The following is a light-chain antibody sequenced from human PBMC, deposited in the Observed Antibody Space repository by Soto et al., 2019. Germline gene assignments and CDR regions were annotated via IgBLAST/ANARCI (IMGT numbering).Light chain of an antibody. Sequence: QSALTQPASVSGSPGQSITISCTGTSSDVGGYNYVSWYQQHPGKAPKLMIYEVSNRPSGVSNRFSGSKSGNTASLTISGFQAEDEADYYCSSYTFSSTVFGTGTKLTVL. CDR1: SSDVGGYNY. J-gene: IGLJ1*01. V-gene: IGLV2-14*01. CDR2: EVS. CDR3: SSYTFSSTV.